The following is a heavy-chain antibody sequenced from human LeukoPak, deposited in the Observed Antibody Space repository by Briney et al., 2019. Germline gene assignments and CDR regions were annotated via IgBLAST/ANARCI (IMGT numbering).Heavy chain of an antibody. J-gene: IGHJ4*02. CDR3: ARVGDYYDSSGYFNI. D-gene: IGHD3-22*01. V-gene: IGHV1-18*01. CDR2: ISAYNGNT. CDR1: GYTFTSYG. Sequence: ASVKVSCKASGYTFTSYGISWVRQAPGQGLEWMGWISAYNGNTNYAQKFQGRVTMTRDTSTSTVYMELSSLRSEDTAVYYCARVGDYYDSSGYFNIWGQGTLVTVSS.